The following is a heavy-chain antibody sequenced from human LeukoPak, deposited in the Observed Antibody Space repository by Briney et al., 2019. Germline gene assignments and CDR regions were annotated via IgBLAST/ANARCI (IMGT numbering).Heavy chain of an antibody. Sequence: SETLSLTCTVSGGSISSYYWSWIRQPPGKGLEWIGYIYYSGSNNYNPSLKSRVTISVDTYKNPFSLKLSSVTAADTAVYYCARHSWMKEFDYWGQGTLVTVSS. CDR2: IYYSGSN. CDR3: ARHSWMKEFDY. CDR1: GGSISSYY. D-gene: IGHD6-13*01. J-gene: IGHJ4*02. V-gene: IGHV4-59*08.